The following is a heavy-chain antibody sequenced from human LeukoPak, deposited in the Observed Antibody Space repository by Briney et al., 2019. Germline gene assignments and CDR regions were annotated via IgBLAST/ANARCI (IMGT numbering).Heavy chain of an antibody. D-gene: IGHD3-22*01. CDR1: GGSLNNYY. V-gene: IGHV4-4*07. CDR2: IYTSGST. Sequence: SETLSLTCTVSGGSLNNYYWSWIRRPPGKGLEWIGRIYTSGSTNYNPSLKSRVTMSVDTSKNQFSLKLSSVTAADTAVYYCARARDMYYYDSSGYYSWFDPWGQGTLVTVSS. CDR3: ARARDMYYYDSSGYYSWFDP. J-gene: IGHJ5*02.